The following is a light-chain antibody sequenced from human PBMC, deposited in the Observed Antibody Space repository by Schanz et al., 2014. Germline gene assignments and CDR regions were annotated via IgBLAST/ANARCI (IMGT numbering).Light chain of an antibody. CDR1: SSDIGGYNY. CDR3: SSYAGNKYV. CDR2: EVS. J-gene: IGLJ1*01. V-gene: IGLV2-8*01. Sequence: QSALTQPPSASGSPGQSVTISCTGTSSDIGGYNYVSWYQQHPGKAPKILIYEVSKRPSGVPDRFSGSKSGNTASLTVSGLQAEDEADYYCSSYAGNKYVFGTGTKLTVL.